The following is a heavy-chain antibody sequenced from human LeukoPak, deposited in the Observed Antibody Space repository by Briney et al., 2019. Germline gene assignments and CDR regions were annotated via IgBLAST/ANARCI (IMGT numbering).Heavy chain of an antibody. CDR1: GYTFTSYG. J-gene: IGHJ3*02. V-gene: IGHV1-18*01. D-gene: IGHD6-19*01. CDR2: ISAYNGNT. Sequence: GASVKVSCKASGYTFTSYGISWVRQAPGQGLEWMGWISAYNGNTNYAQKLQGRVTMTTDTSTSTAYMELRSLRSDDTAVYYCARIFVSGWYSDAFDIWGQGTMVTVSS. CDR3: ARIFVSGWYSDAFDI.